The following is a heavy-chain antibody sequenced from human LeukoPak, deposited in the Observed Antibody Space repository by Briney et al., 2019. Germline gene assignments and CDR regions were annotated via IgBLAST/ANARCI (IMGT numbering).Heavy chain of an antibody. D-gene: IGHD1-26*01. Sequence: GGSLRLSCAASGFTVSSNYMSWVRQAPGKGLEWVSVIYSGGSTYYADSVKGRCTISRDNSKNTLYLQMNSLRAEDTAVYYCARTRWELPYYFDYWGQGTLVTVSS. CDR1: GFTVSSNY. V-gene: IGHV3-53*01. CDR3: ARTRWELPYYFDY. CDR2: IYSGGST. J-gene: IGHJ4*02.